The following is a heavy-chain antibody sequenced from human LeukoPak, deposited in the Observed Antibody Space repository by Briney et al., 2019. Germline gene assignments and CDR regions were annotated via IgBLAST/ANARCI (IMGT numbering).Heavy chain of an antibody. CDR3: AKGRAYYYDSSVCFDY. D-gene: IGHD3-22*01. CDR2: ISGSGGST. Sequence: PGGSLRLSCAASGFTFSSYAMSWVRQAPGKGLEWVSAISGSGGSTYYADSVKGRFTISGDNSKNTLYLQMNSLRAEDTAVYYCAKGRAYYYDSSVCFDYSGQGTLVTVSS. J-gene: IGHJ4*02. V-gene: IGHV3-23*01. CDR1: GFTFSSYA.